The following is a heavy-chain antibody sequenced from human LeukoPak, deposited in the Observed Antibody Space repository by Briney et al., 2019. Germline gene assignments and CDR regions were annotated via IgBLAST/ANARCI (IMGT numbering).Heavy chain of an antibody. J-gene: IGHJ5*02. V-gene: IGHV4-31*03. D-gene: IGHD3-10*01. CDR3: ARDRGYGSNWFDP. CDR2: IYYSGST. CDR1: GGSISSSSYY. Sequence: PSETLSLTCTVSGGSISSSSYYWGWIRQPPGKGLEWIGYIYYSGSTYYNPSLKSRVTISVDTSKNQFSLKLSSVTAADTAVYYCARDRGYGSNWFDPWGQGTLVTVSS.